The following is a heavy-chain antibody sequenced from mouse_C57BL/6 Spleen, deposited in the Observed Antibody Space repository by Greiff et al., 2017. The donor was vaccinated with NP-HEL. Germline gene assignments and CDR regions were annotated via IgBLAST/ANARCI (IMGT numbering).Heavy chain of an antibody. CDR2: IYPGSGST. J-gene: IGHJ2*01. D-gene: IGHD1-1*01. CDR3: ARGVYYYGSSPDY. Sequence: VKLQQPGAELVKPGASVKMSCKASGYTFTSYWITWVKQRPGQGLEWIGDIYPGSGSTNYNEKFKSKATLTVDTSSSTAYMQLSSLTSEDSAVYYCARGVYYYGSSPDYWGQGTTLTVSS. CDR1: GYTFTSYW. V-gene: IGHV1-55*01.